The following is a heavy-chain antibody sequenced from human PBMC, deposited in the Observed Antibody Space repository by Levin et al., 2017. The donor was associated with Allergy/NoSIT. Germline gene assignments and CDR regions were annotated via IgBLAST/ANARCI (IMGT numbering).Heavy chain of an antibody. CDR1: GFTFSSYA. CDR3: AKNPCGGDCYHYFDY. CDR2: ITSSGGST. Sequence: GALKISCAASGFTFSSYAMSWVRQAPGKGLEWVSTITSSGGSTYHADSVKGRFTISRDNSKSTLFLQMNSVRAEDTAVYYCAKNPCGGDCYHYFDYWGQGTLVTVSS. D-gene: IGHD2-21*02. J-gene: IGHJ4*02. V-gene: IGHV3-23*01.